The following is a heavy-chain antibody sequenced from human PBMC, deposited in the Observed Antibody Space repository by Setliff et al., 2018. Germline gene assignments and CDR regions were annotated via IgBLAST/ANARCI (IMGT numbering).Heavy chain of an antibody. D-gene: IGHD3-3*01. V-gene: IGHV4-61*09. CDR1: DDSISSRHYY. Sequence: PSETLSLTCTVSDDSISSRHYYWSWIRQPAGKGLEWLGQIYTSWSTNYNPSLKSRVTLSIDTSKKQFSLKLSSVTAADTAVYYCARLSGFLYIDVWGKGTTVTVSS. J-gene: IGHJ6*03. CDR2: IYTSWST. CDR3: ARLSGFLYIDV.